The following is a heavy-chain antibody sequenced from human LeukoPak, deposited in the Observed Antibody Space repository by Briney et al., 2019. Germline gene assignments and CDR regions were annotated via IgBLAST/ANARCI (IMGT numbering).Heavy chain of an antibody. CDR2: IYTSGST. J-gene: IGHJ5*02. Sequence: PSETLSLTCTVSGGSISSYYWSWIRQPAGKGLEWIGRIYTSGSTNYNPSLKSRVTMSVDTSKNQFSLKLSSVTAADTAVYYCARDHGDYYDSSGYYYGYNRFDPWGQGTLVTVS. CDR1: GGSISSYY. D-gene: IGHD3-22*01. CDR3: ARDHGDYYDSSGYYYGYNRFDP. V-gene: IGHV4-4*07.